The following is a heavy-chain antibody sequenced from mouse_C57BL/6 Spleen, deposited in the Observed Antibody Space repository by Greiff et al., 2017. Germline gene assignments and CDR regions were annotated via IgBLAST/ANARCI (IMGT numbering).Heavy chain of an antibody. CDR2: INPYNGDT. V-gene: IGHV1-20*01. CDR1: GYSFTGYF. J-gene: IGHJ2*01. D-gene: IGHD2-4*01. Sequence: VQLQQSGPELVKPGDSVKISCKASGYSFTGYFMNWVMQSHGKSLEWIGRINPYNGDTFYNQKFKGKATLTVDKSSSTAHMELRSLTSEDSAVYYCARDCWITRGNYFDYWGQGTTLTVSS. CDR3: ARDCWITRGNYFDY.